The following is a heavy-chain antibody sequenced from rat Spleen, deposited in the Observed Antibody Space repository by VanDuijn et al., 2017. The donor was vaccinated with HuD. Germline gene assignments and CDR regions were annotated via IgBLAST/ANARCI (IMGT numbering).Heavy chain of an antibody. CDR1: GFTFSNYY. D-gene: IGHD1-11*01. V-gene: IGHV5-25*01. CDR3: ARQGLLYGGYGDY. Sequence: EVRLVESGGGLVQPGRSLKLSCAASGFTFSNYYMAWVRQAPTKGLEWVTSISSGGGSTYYRDSVKGRFTSSRDNAKSTLYLQMDSLRSEDTATYYCARQGLLYGGYGDYWGQGVMVTVSS. J-gene: IGHJ2*01. CDR2: ISSGGGST.